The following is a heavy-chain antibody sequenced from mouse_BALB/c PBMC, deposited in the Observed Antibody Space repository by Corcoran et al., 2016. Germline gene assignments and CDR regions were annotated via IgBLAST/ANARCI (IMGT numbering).Heavy chain of an antibody. CDR3: ARSYGSSYVCFYY. V-gene: IGHV14-3*02. Sequence: EVQLQQSGAELVKPGASVELSCTASGFNIKDTYMHWVKQRPEQGLEWIGRIDPANGNTKYDPKFQGKATITADTSSNTAYLQLSSLTSEDTAVYYCARSYGSSYVCFYYWGQGTTLTVSS. CDR1: GFNIKDTY. J-gene: IGHJ2*01. D-gene: IGHD1-1*01. CDR2: IDPANGNT.